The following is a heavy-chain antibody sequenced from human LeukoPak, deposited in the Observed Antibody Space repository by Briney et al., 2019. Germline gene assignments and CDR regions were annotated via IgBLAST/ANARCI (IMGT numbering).Heavy chain of an antibody. CDR3: ARGYASPPGFDY. CDR2: INHSGST. D-gene: IGHD3-10*01. Sequence: PSETLSLTCAVYGGSFSGYYWSWIRQPPGKGLEWIGEINHSGSTNYNPSLKSRVTISVDTSKNQFSLKLSSVTAADTAVYYCARGYASPPGFDYWGQGTPVTVSS. J-gene: IGHJ4*02. CDR1: GGSFSGYY. V-gene: IGHV4-34*01.